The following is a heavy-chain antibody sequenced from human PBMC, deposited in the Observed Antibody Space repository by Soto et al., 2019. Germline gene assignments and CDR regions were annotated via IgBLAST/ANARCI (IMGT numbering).Heavy chain of an antibody. CDR3: ASPLWRDDYNWGYFDL. D-gene: IGHD4-4*01. Sequence: QVQLVESGGGVVQPGRSLRLSCAASGFTFSSYAMHWVRQAPGKGLEWVAVISYDGSNKYYADSVKGRFTIYRDNSKNTLYLQRNSLKAEDTAVYYCASPLWRDDYNWGYFDLWGRGTLVTVSS. CDR1: GFTFSSYA. J-gene: IGHJ2*01. CDR2: ISYDGSNK. V-gene: IGHV3-30-3*01.